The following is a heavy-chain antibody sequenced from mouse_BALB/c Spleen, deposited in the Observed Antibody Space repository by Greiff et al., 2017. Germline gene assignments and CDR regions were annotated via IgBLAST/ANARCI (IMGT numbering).Heavy chain of an antibody. Sequence: QVQLKESGAELVRPGSSVKISCKASGYAFSSYWMNWVKQRPGQGLEWIGQIYPGDGDTNYNGKFKGKATLTADKSSSTAYMQLSSLTSEDSAVYFCASLITTVVYYAMDYWGQGTSVTVSS. CDR1: GYAFSSYW. CDR3: ASLITTVVYYAMDY. J-gene: IGHJ4*01. D-gene: IGHD1-1*01. CDR2: IYPGDGDT. V-gene: IGHV1-80*01.